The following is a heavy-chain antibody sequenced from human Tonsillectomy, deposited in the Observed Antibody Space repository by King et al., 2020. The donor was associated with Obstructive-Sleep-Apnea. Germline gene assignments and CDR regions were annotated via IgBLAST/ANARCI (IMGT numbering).Heavy chain of an antibody. D-gene: IGHD3-3*01. CDR2: ISYDGSNK. J-gene: IGHJ4*02. CDR1: GFTFSTYV. V-gene: IGHV3-30*04. CDR3: ARNYDFWSGYYQLPCY. Sequence: VQLVESGGGVVQPGRSLRLSCAASGFTFSTYVMHWVRQAPGKGLEWVAVISYDGSNKYYADSVKGRFTISRDNSKNTLYLQRNSLGAEDTAVYYCARNYDFWSGYYQLPCYWGQGTLVTVSS.